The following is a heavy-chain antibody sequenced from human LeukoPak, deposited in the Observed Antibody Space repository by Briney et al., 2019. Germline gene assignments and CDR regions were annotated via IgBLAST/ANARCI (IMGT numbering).Heavy chain of an antibody. Sequence: GGSLRLSCAASGFTFSSYAMSWVRQAPGKGLEWVSSISSSSSYIYYADSVKGRFTISRDNAKNSLYLQMNSLRAEDTAVYYCARDLRGDYDFWSGSSFDYWGQGTLVTVSS. J-gene: IGHJ4*02. D-gene: IGHD3-3*01. CDR2: ISSSSSYI. CDR1: GFTFSSYA. V-gene: IGHV3-21*01. CDR3: ARDLRGDYDFWSGSSFDY.